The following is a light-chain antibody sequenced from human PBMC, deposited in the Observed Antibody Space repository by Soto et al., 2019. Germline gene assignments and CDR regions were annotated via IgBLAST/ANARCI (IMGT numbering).Light chain of an antibody. CDR3: QHADSCPRIT. J-gene: IGKJ5*01. Sequence: DIRMTQSPSSVSASEGDRVTVTCRSSEYISTWLAWYQQKPGKAPTLLIYAASSLQSGVPSRFSGSGSGTDFTLTISSLQPEDFATYYCQHADSCPRITFGQGTRLEIK. CDR2: AAS. V-gene: IGKV1-12*01. CDR1: EYISTW.